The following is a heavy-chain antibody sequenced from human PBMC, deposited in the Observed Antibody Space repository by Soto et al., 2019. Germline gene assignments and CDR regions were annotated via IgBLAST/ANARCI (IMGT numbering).Heavy chain of an antibody. V-gene: IGHV1-18*01. CDR1: GYTFTSYG. CDR2: ITTDKGKT. J-gene: IGHJ4*02. CDR3: ANRSPAFDY. Sequence: QVQLVQSGPEVKKPGASVKVSCKTSGYTFTSYGISWVRQAPGQGLEWMGWITTDKGKTKYAQKFQGRVTMTTYTSTSTADMEMRSLRSDDTAVYYCANRSPAFDYWGQGTLVTFSS.